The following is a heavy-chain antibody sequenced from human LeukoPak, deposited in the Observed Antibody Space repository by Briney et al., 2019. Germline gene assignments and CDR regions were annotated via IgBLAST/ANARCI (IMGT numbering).Heavy chain of an antibody. CDR3: ARGAYDFWSGYYYPGYYYYMDV. D-gene: IGHD3-3*01. CDR2: INHSGST. V-gene: IGHV4-39*07. CDR1: GVSISSSSYY. J-gene: IGHJ6*03. Sequence: PSETLSLTCTVSGVSISSSSYYWSWIRQPPGKGLEWIGEINHSGSTNYNPSLKSRVTISVDTSKNQFSLKLSSVTAADTAVYYCARGAYDFWSGYYYPGYYYYMDVWGKGTTVTVSS.